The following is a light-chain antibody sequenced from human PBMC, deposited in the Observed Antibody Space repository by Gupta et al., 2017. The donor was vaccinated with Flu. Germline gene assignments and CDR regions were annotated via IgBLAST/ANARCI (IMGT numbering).Light chain of an antibody. CDR1: SSDVGGYNY. Sequence: PASVPGSPVQSITISCTGTSSDVGGYNYVSWYQHHPGKAPKLMIYEVINRPSGVSNRFSGSKSGNTASLTISGLQAEDEADYYCSSYTSSNSLEFGGGTKLTVL. CDR2: EVI. J-gene: IGLJ3*02. CDR3: SSYTSSNSLE. V-gene: IGLV2-14*01.